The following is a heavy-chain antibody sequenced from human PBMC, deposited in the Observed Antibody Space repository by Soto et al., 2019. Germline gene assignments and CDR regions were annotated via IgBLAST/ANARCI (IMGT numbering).Heavy chain of an antibody. CDR1: GFTFSHYW. J-gene: IGHJ4*02. Sequence: GGSLRLSCAASGFTFSHYWMHWVRQAPGKGLMWVSRINGDGSITNYADSGKGRFTISRDNAKNTLYLQMNSLRAADTSGEYCTKDTFGAEDYWGQGTLVTVSS. V-gene: IGHV3-74*01. CDR2: INGDGSIT. D-gene: IGHD3-16*01. CDR3: TKDTFGAEDY.